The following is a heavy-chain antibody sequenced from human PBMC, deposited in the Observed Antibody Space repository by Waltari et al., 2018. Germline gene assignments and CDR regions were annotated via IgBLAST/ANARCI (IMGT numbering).Heavy chain of an antibody. V-gene: IGHV4-59*01. CDR3: ARMVAASVDY. Sequence: QVQLQESGPGLVKPSETLSLTCTVSGGSISSYYWSWIRQPPGQGLEWIGDIYYSGGTNYTPSLDRGVTISVDTSKNQFSLKLSSVTAADTDVYYCARMVAASVDYWGQGTLGTVSS. CDR1: GGSISSYY. D-gene: IGHD2-15*01. J-gene: IGHJ4*02. CDR2: IYYSGGT.